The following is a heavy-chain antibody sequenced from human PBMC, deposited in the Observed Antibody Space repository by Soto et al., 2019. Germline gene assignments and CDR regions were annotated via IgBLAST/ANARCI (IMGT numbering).Heavy chain of an antibody. CDR1: GGSFTSNNW. CDR3: ASRDPGTSVDY. J-gene: IGHJ4*02. Sequence: ETLSLTCAVSGGSFTSNNWWTWVRQPPGQGLEWIGEIYRTGSTNYNPSLKSRVTISLDKSENQFSLKVTSLTAADTAVYYCASRDPGTSVDYWGQGTLVTVSS. CDR2: IYRTGST. V-gene: IGHV4-4*02. D-gene: IGHD1-7*01.